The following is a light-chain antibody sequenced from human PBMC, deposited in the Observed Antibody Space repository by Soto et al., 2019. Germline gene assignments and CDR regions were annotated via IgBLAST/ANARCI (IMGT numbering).Light chain of an antibody. V-gene: IGLV1-40*01. CDR2: GDS. CDR3: LSYANSLSVV. Sequence: QSVLTQPPSVSGSPGQRVTISCTGTSTNIGAGYDVYWYQHLPGTAPKLLIYGDSNRPSGVPDRFSGSKSGTSASLAISGLQAEDEADYYCLSYANSLSVVFGGGTKLTVL. CDR1: STNIGAGYD. J-gene: IGLJ3*02.